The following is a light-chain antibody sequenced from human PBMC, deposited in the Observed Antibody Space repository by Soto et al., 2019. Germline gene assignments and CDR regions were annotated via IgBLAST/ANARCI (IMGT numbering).Light chain of an antibody. CDR3: QQYDSSPST. CDR2: GTS. J-gene: IGKJ5*01. V-gene: IGKV3-20*01. Sequence: EIQMTQSPGTLSVSPGERVTLSCRATQRISSSYLAWCQQKPGQAPRLLIYGTSTRTTGIPDRFIGSGTGTDVTLTISRLQPEDVAAYYCQQYDSSPSTFGQGTRLEIK. CDR1: QRISSSY.